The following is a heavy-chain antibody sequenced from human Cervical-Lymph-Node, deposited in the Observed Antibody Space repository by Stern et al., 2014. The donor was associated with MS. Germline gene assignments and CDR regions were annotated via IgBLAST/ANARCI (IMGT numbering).Heavy chain of an antibody. V-gene: IGHV2-70*15. CDR3: ARLPVVDYHFDY. CDR1: GFSLSTTGMC. J-gene: IGHJ4*02. CDR2: IDWDDDK. D-gene: IGHD3-16*01. Sequence: QVTLKESGPALVKPTQTLTLTCTFSGFSLSTTGMCVSWIRQPPGKALEWLARIDWDDDKYYSTSLKTRLTISKDTSKNQVVFTMTNMDPVDTATYYCARLPVVDYHFDYWGQGTLVTVSS.